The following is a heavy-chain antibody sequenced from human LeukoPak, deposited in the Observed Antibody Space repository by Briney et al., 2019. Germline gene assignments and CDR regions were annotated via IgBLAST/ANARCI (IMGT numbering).Heavy chain of an antibody. CDR3: ARGYHSSGSYFTNWFDP. J-gene: IGHJ5*02. V-gene: IGHV4-61*02. D-gene: IGHD1-26*01. Sequence: SETLSLTCTVSGGSISIGSYYWSWIRQPAGKGLEWIGRIYTSGSTNYNPSLKSRVTISVDTSKNQFSLKLSSVTAADTAVYYCARGYHSSGSYFTNWFDPWGQGTLVTVSS. CDR2: IYTSGST. CDR1: GGSISIGSYY.